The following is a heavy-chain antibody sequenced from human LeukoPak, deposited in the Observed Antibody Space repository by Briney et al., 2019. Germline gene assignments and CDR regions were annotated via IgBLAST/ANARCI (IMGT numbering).Heavy chain of an antibody. J-gene: IGHJ4*02. V-gene: IGHV3-7*05. Sequence: RAGGSLRLSCAASGFTFGRHWMSWVRQAPGKGPEWVANIKQDGSQRYYVDSVKGRFTISRDNARNSLDLQMSSLRAEDTAVHYCAREVYGDNYFDYWGQGTLVTVSS. CDR3: AREVYGDNYFDY. CDR2: IKQDGSQR. CDR1: GFTFGRHW. D-gene: IGHD4-17*01.